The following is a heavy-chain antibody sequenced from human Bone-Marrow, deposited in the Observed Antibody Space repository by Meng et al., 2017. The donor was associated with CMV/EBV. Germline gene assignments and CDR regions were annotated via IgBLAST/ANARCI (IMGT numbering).Heavy chain of an antibody. CDR1: GFTFSSSW. D-gene: IGHD2-2*01. CDR2: IKCDGSEK. CDR3: ARDSIHCSSTSCYIDY. V-gene: IGHV3-52*01. Sequence: GESLKISCAASGFTFSSSWMHWVCQAPEKGLEWVADIKCDGSEKYYVDSVKGRLTISRDNAKNSLYLQVNSLRAEDMTVYYCARDSIHCSSTSCYIDYWGQGTLVTVSS. J-gene: IGHJ4*02.